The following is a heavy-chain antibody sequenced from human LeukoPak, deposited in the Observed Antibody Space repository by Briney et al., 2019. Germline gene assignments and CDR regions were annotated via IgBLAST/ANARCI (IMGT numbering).Heavy chain of an antibody. CDR2: MNPNSGNT. J-gene: IGHJ2*01. CDR3: ARVRDELGIELADWYFDL. CDR1: GYTFTSYD. Sequence: ASVKVSCKASGYTFTSYDINWVRQATGQGLEWMGWMNPNSGNTGYAQKFQGRVTITRNTSISTAYMELSSLRSEDTAVYYCARVRDELGIELADWYFDLWGRGTLVTVSS. V-gene: IGHV1-8*03. D-gene: IGHD7-27*01.